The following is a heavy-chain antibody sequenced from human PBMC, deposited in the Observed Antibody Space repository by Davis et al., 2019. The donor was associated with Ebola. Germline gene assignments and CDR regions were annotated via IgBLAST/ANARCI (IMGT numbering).Heavy chain of an antibody. J-gene: IGHJ3*01. CDR3: VKAMGNIVLVSGAKGDAFDV. Sequence: GESLKISCAASGFTVSSNYMSWVRQAPGKGLEWVSVIHVVGRTYYADSVKGRFTISRDNSKNTVYLQMDSVRVEDTAVYYCVKAMGNIVLVSGAKGDAFDVWSQGTMVTVSS. CDR1: GFTVSSNY. D-gene: IGHD2-2*01. V-gene: IGHV3-53*01. CDR2: IHVVGRT.